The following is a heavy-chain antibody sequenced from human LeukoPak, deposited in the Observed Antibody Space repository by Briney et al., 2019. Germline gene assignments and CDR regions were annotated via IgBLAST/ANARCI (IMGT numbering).Heavy chain of an antibody. Sequence: GRSLRLSCAASGFTFSSYWMTWVRQAPGKGLEWGSNINGDGSIENYVHSVRGRFSIFRDNAKDALYLQMNSLRVDDTAIYYCARDPIVGDTGGGDYWGQGTLVTVSS. J-gene: IGHJ4*02. V-gene: IGHV3-7*01. D-gene: IGHD1-26*01. CDR1: GFTFSSYW. CDR2: INGDGSIE. CDR3: ARDPIVGDTGGGDY.